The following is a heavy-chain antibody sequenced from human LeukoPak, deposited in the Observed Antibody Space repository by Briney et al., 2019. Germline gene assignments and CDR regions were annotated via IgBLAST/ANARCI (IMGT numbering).Heavy chain of an antibody. Sequence: ASVKVSCKASGYTFTGYYMHWVRQAPGQGLEWMGWINPNSGGTNYAQKFQGRVTMTRDTSISTAYVELSRLRSDDTAVYYCARDDCTNGVCYTLWGQGTLVTVSS. CDR3: ARDDCTNGVCYTL. CDR1: GYTFTGYY. J-gene: IGHJ4*02. V-gene: IGHV1-2*02. D-gene: IGHD2-8*01. CDR2: INPNSGGT.